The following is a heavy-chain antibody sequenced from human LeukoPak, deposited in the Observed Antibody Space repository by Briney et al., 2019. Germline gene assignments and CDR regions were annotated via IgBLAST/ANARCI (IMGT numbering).Heavy chain of an antibody. D-gene: IGHD1-26*01. J-gene: IGHJ5*02. CDR1: GFTFSSYG. CDR3: AKDSKVGATTGWFDP. V-gene: IGHV3-30*02. CDR2: IRYDGSNK. Sequence: GGSLRLSCAASGFTFSSYGMHWVRQAPGKGLEWVAFIRYDGSNKYYADPVKGRFTISRDNSKNTLYLQMNSLRAEDTAVYYCAKDSKVGATTGWFDPWGQGTLVTVSS.